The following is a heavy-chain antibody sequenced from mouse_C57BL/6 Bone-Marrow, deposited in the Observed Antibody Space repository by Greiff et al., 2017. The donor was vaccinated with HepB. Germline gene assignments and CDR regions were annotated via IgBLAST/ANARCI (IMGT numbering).Heavy chain of an antibody. J-gene: IGHJ1*03. CDR1: GFSINSDCY. D-gene: IGHD1-1*01. CDR3: ARDLYLRYWYFDV. CDR2: TFYSGIT. V-gene: IGHV3-3*01. Sequence: EVQVVESGPSLVRPSQTLSLTCTVTGFSINSDCYWIWIRQFPGNKLEYIGYTFYSGITYYNPSLESRTYITGDTSKNQFSLKLSSVTTEDTATYYCARDLYLRYWYFDVWGTGTTVTVSS.